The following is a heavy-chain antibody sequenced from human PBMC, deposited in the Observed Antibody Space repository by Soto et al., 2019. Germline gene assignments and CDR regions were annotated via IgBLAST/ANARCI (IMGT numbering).Heavy chain of an antibody. CDR1: GGSISSYY. CDR3: ARRGFCSSTNCYPDS. V-gene: IGHV4-59*08. D-gene: IGHD2-2*01. J-gene: IGHJ4*02. Sequence: PSETLSLTCSVSGGSISSYYWSWIRQPLGKGLEWIGYMYYSGSTTYNPSLKSRVTISVDTSRKQFSLRLSSVTAADTAVYYCARRGFCSSTNCYPDSWGQGTLVTVSS. CDR2: MYYSGST.